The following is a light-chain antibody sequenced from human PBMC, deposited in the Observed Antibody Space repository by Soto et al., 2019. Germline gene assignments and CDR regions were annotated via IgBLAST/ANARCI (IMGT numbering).Light chain of an antibody. CDR3: QQYNNWPFT. Sequence: IGFTQSPGTLSLSPGERATLSCRASQSVSNNYLAWYQQKPGQAPRLLIYGASSRATGIPDRFSGSGSGTDFTLTISSLQSEDFAVYYCQQYNNWPFTFGPGTKVDIK. J-gene: IGKJ3*01. V-gene: IGKV3-20*01. CDR2: GAS. CDR1: QSVSNNY.